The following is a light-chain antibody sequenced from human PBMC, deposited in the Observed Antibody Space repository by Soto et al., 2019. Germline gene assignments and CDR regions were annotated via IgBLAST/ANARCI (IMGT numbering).Light chain of an antibody. V-gene: IGLV2-11*01. CDR3: CSFVGSYTDV. CDR2: DVT. Sequence: QSALTQPHSVSGSPGQSVTISCTGTSSDVGGYNFVSWYQQHPGKVPKLMIYDVTIRPSGVPDRFSGSKSGNTASLTISGLQADDEADYYCCSFVGSYTDVFGTGTKVTVL. J-gene: IGLJ1*01. CDR1: SSDVGGYNF.